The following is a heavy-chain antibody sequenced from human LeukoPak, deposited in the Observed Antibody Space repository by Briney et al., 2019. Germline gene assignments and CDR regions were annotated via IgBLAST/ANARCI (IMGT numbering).Heavy chain of an antibody. V-gene: IGHV3-30*03. D-gene: IGHD2-8*01. CDR1: GFTFSSYG. J-gene: IGHJ6*02. CDR3: ARDRMVGYYHYGMDV. CDR2: ISYDGSNK. Sequence: QSGGSLRLSCAASGFTFSSYGMHWVRQAPGKGLEWVAVISYDGSNKYYADSVKGRFTISRDNARNTLYLQMDSLRAEDTAVYYCARDRMVGYYHYGMDVWGQGTTVSVSS.